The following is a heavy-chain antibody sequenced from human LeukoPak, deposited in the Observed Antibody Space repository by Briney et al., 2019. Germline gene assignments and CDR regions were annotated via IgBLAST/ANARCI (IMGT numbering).Heavy chain of an antibody. J-gene: IGHJ5*02. CDR3: ARGIGWFDP. CDR2: INHSGST. CDR1: GGSFSGYY. Sequence: PSEALSLTCAVYGGSFSGYYWSGIGQPPGKGREGIGEINHSGSTNYNPSLKRRASLSVDTSKNQFSLKLRSVTAADTAVYYCARGIGWFDPWGQGTLVTVSS. V-gene: IGHV4-34*01.